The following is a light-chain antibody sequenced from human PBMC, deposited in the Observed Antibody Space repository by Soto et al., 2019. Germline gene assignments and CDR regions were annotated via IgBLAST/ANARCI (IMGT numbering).Light chain of an antibody. CDR1: SSDVGGYNY. Sequence: QSVLTQPVSVSGSPGQSITISCTGTSSDVGGYNYVSWYQQHPGKAPKLMIYEVSNRPSGVSNRFSGSKSGNTASLTISGLQAEDEADYYCSSYTSSSTPVVFGGGTKLTVL. CDR3: SSYTSSSTPVV. V-gene: IGLV2-14*01. J-gene: IGLJ2*01. CDR2: EVS.